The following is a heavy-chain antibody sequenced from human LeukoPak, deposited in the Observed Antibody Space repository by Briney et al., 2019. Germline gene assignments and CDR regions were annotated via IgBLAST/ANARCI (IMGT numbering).Heavy chain of an antibody. D-gene: IGHD6-6*01. CDR2: NYSGGYDT. Sequence: GGALEISFQGSGYRFTRYWIGWVRAVPGKGLGWKGINYSGGYDTRYSPSFQGHVTISADKSISTAYLQWSSLKASDTAMYYCARASSSFDNPFDIWGQGTMVTVSS. CDR3: ARASSSFDNPFDI. V-gene: IGHV5-51*01. CDR1: GYRFTRYW. J-gene: IGHJ3*02.